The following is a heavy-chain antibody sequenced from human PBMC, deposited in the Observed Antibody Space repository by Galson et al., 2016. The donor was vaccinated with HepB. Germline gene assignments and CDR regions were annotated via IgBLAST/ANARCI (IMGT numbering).Heavy chain of an antibody. CDR1: GFTFSIYW. Sequence: SLRLSCAASGFTFSIYWMHWVRQAPGKGLVWVSRIDLDGRTINYADSVKGRFTISRDNAKNTLYLEMNSLRAEDTAVYYCVRGRPVFPGMGVWGQGTTVTASS. CDR3: VRGRPVFPGMGV. D-gene: IGHD1-14*01. J-gene: IGHJ6*02. V-gene: IGHV3-74*01. CDR2: IDLDGRTI.